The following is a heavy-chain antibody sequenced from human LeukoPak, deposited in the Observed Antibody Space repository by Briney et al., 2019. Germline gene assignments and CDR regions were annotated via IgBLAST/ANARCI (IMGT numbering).Heavy chain of an antibody. D-gene: IGHD2-8*02. V-gene: IGHV4-59*01. CDR1: GGSISTYY. CDR3: AREGGGPTWSRNYGMDV. Sequence: SETLSLTCAVSGGSISTYYWSWIRQPPGKGLEWIGNIYYSGSTTYNPSLKSRVAISVDTSKNQFSLTLNSVTAADTAMYYCAREGGGPTWSRNYGMDVWGQGTPVTVSS. CDR2: IYYSGST. J-gene: IGHJ6*02.